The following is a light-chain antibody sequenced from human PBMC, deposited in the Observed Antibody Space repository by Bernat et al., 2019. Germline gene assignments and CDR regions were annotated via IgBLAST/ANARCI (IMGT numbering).Light chain of an antibody. V-gene: IGLV2-14*03. Sequence: QSALTQPASVSGSPGQSITISCTGTSSDVGGYNYVSWYQQHPGKAPKLMIYDVTNRPSGISNRCSGSKSVNTASLTISGLQAEDEADYYCSSFTTINTYVFGTGTEVTVL. CDR1: SSDVGGYNY. CDR3: SSFTTINTYV. CDR2: DVT. J-gene: IGLJ1*01.